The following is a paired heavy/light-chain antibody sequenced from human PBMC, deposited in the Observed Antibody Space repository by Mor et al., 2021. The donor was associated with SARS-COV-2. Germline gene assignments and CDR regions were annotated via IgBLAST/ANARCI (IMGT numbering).Light chain of an antibody. J-gene: IGKJ1*01. CDR3: QQYKSYPWT. CDR2: AAS. V-gene: IGKV1-16*02. CDR1: QGISNS. Sequence: DIQMTQSPSSLSASVGDRVTITCRASQGISNSLAWFQQKPGKAPKSLIYAASSLQSGVPSKFSGSGSGTDFTLSISSLQPEDFATYYCQQYKSYPWTFGQGTKVEIK.
Heavy chain of an antibody. V-gene: IGHV3-23*01. J-gene: IGHJ4*02. Sequence: EVQLLESGGGLVQPGGSLRLSCAASGFTFRRYAMTWVRQAPGKGLEWVSTISGSGDGTYYADSVKGRFTVSRDNSKNTLYLQMNSLRAEDTAIYACATITVTITDWGQGTLVTVSS. CDR3: ATITVTITD. D-gene: IGHD4-17*01. CDR2: ISGSGDGT. CDR1: GFTFRRYA.